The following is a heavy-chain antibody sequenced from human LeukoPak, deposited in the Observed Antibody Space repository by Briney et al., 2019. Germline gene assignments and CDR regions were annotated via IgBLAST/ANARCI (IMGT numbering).Heavy chain of an antibody. V-gene: IGHV3-15*01. CDR3: VTRDAYKPRYFMDV. CDR2: IKSKNDGAAT. CDR1: GFTFDIAW. D-gene: IGHD5-24*01. Sequence: VGSLRLSCAVSGFTFDIAWMNWVRQAPGEGLEWVGRIKSKNDGAATDYAAPVRGRFTISTDDSKNTLYLQMNSLKTEDTAVYYCVTRDAYKPRYFMDVWGKGTTVTVSS. J-gene: IGHJ6*03.